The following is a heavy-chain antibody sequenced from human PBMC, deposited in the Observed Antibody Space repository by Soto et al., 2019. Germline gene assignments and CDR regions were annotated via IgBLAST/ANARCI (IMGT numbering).Heavy chain of an antibody. CDR2: IYYSGST. CDR3: ARDRATVTPHYHYYYGMDV. D-gene: IGHD4-17*01. Sequence: QVQLQESGPGLVKPSQTLSLTCTVSGGSISSGGYYWSWIRQHPGKGLEWIGYIYYSGSTYYNPSLKSRVTISVDTSKNQFSLKLSSVTAADTAVYYCARDRATVTPHYHYYYGMDVWGQGTTVTVSS. V-gene: IGHV4-31*03. J-gene: IGHJ6*02. CDR1: GGSISSGGYY.